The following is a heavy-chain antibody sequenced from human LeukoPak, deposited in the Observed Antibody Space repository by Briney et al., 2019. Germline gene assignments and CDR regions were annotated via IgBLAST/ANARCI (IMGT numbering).Heavy chain of an antibody. Sequence: GASLRLSCAASKFTFRNYDMSWVRQAPGKGLEWGSAIFASGGTTYYADSVKGRFTISRDNSKNTLSLQMNSLGAEDTAVYYCAKRQCSGFNCAFFDYWGQGTLVTVSS. CDR1: KFTFRNYD. V-gene: IGHV3-23*01. J-gene: IGHJ4*02. CDR3: AKRQCSGFNCAFFDY. CDR2: IFASGGTT. D-gene: IGHD2-15*01.